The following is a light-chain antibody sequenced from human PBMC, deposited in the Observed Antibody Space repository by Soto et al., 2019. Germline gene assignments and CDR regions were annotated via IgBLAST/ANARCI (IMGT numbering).Light chain of an antibody. J-gene: IGLJ2*01. V-gene: IGLV1-44*01. Sequence: QPVLTQPPSASGTPGQRVTISCSGSSSNIGSNTVSWYQHLPGTAPKLLIYSNNQRPSGVPDRFSGSKSGTSASLAISGLQSEDECDYYCAAWDDSLNGVVFGGGTKLTVL. CDR1: SSNIGSNT. CDR3: AAWDDSLNGVV. CDR2: SNN.